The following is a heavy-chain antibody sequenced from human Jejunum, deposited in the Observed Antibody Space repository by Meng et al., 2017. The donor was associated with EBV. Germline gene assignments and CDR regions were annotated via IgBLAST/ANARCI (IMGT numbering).Heavy chain of an antibody. Sequence: EVQLVESGGGWVQLGGSLRLSCAASGFTFNSHTMSGVRQAPGKGLEWVSAITDSGGSTYYTDSVKGRLTISRDNSKNTLYLQMNSLRAEDTAVYYCAKLTRAWGQGTLVTVSS. J-gene: IGHJ5*02. CDR1: GFTFNSHT. V-gene: IGHV3-23*04. CDR3: AKLTRA. CDR2: ITDSGGST.